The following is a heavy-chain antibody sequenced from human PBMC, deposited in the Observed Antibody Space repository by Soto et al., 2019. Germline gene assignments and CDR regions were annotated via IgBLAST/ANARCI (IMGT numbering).Heavy chain of an antibody. J-gene: IGHJ4*02. V-gene: IGHV1-46*01. CDR2: INPSGGSA. D-gene: IGHD6-19*01. CDR3: ARGQASGWYYFDY. CDR1: GYTFTRYY. Sequence: GASVKVACKASGYTFTRYYMHWVRQAPGQGLEWMGRINPSGGSANYAQKFQGRVTITGDTSTSTAYMELSSLRSEDTAVYYCARGQASGWYYFDYWGQGTLVTVSS.